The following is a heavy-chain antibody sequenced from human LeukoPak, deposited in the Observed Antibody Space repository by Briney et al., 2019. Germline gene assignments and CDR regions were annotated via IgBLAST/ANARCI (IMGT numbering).Heavy chain of an antibody. CDR3: ARHTEKGAFDV. V-gene: IGHV4-59*01. CDR1: GGSISSYY. J-gene: IGHJ3*01. Sequence: PSETLPLTCTDSGGSISSYYWSWIRQPPGKGLEWIGYIYYSGSTNYNPSFKSRVTISVDTSKNQFSLKLSSVTAADTAVYYCARHTEKGAFDVWGQGTMVTVSS. D-gene: IGHD5-18*01. CDR2: IYYSGST.